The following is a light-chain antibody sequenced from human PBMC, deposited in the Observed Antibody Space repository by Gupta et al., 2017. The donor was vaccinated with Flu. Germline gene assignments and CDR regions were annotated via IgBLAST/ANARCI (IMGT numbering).Light chain of an antibody. J-gene: IGKJ2*01. Sequence: EIELTQSPATLSLSPGERATLSCRASQSVSTYLAWYQKKPGQAPRLLIYDASNRDTGIPARFSGSGCGTDLTLTISSREPEDFAVYYCQKRSNWPPYTFGQGTRLEIK. V-gene: IGKV3-11*01. CDR3: QKRSNWPPYT. CDR1: QSVSTY. CDR2: DAS.